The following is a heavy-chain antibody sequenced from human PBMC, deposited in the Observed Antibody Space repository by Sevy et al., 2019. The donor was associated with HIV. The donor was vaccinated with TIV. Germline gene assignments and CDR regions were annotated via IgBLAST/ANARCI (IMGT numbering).Heavy chain of an antibody. CDR1: GFTFSTYG. D-gene: IGHD2-2*01. CDR2: IRFDGSIK. J-gene: IGHJ6*02. CDR3: AKDLHIVVVPAAIDYYYGMDV. Sequence: GGSLRLSCAASGFTFSTYGMHWVRQAPGKGLEWVAFIRFDGSIKYYTDSVMGRLTISRDNSKNTLYLQMNSLRAEDTAVYFCAKDLHIVVVPAAIDYYYGMDVWGQGTTVTVSS. V-gene: IGHV3-30*02.